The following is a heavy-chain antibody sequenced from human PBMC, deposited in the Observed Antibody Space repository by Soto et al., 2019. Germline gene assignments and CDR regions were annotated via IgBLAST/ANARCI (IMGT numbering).Heavy chain of an antibody. V-gene: IGHV3-21*01. J-gene: IGHJ6*02. Sequence: GGSLRLSCAASGFTFSSYSMNWVRQAPGKGLEWVSSISSSSSYIYYADSVKGRFTISRDNAKNSLYLQMNSLRAEDTAVYYCARVGYDILTGYPSYGMDVWGQGTTVTVSS. CDR1: GFTFSSYS. D-gene: IGHD3-9*01. CDR2: ISSSSSYI. CDR3: ARVGYDILTGYPSYGMDV.